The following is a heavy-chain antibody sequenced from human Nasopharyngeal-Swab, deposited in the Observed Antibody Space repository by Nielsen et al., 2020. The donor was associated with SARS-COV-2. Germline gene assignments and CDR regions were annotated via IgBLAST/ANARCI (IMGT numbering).Heavy chain of an antibody. V-gene: IGHV3-21*01. CDR3: ARDGGNSSSWYWYYFYYMDV. CDR1: GFTFSSYS. D-gene: IGHD6-13*01. CDR2: ISSSSSYI. Sequence: GESLKISCAASGFTFSSYSMNWVRQAPGKGLEWVSSISSSSSYIYYADSVKGRFTISRDNAKNSLYLQMNSLRAEDTAVYYCARDGGNSSSWYWYYFYYMDVWGTGTTVPVSS. J-gene: IGHJ6*03.